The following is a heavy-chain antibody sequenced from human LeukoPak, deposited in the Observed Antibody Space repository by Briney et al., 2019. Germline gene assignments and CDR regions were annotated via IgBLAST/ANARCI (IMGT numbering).Heavy chain of an antibody. Sequence: SETLSLTCTVSGGSVSSSNYCWGWIRQPPGKGLEWIGSIYYSGNTYYNPSLESRVTLSVDTSKNQFSLKLSSVTAADTAVYYCARYDYARFDPWGQGTLVTVSS. CDR3: ARYDYARFDP. V-gene: IGHV4-39*07. CDR2: IYYSGNT. J-gene: IGHJ5*02. CDR1: GGSVSSSNYC. D-gene: IGHD4-17*01.